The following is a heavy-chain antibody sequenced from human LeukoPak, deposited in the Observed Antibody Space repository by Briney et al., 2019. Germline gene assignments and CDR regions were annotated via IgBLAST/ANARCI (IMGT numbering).Heavy chain of an antibody. CDR3: ARDYGDSGYDLVEDY. J-gene: IGHJ4*02. CDR2: IKQDGSEK. V-gene: IGHV3-7*05. Sequence: GGSLRLSCAASGFTFSTYWMNWVRQAPGKGLEWVANIKQDGSEKYYVDSVKGRFTISRDNAKNSLYLQMNSLRAEDTAVYYCARDYGDSGYDLVEDYWGQGTLVTVSS. D-gene: IGHD5-12*01. CDR1: GFTFSTYW.